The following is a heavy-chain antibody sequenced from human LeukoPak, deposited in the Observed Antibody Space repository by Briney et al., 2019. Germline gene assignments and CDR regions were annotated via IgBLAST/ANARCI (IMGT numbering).Heavy chain of an antibody. J-gene: IGHJ4*02. V-gene: IGHV3-23*01. D-gene: IGHD2-21*01. CDR1: GFTFSSYA. CDR2: ISGSGGST. CDR3: ARDGAAYCGGDCFDY. Sequence: GGSLRLSCAASGFTFSSYAMSWVRQAPGKGLEWVSAISGSGGSTYYADSVKGRFTISRDNAKNSLYLQMNSLRAEDTAVYYCARDGAAYCGGDCFDYWGQGTLVTVSS.